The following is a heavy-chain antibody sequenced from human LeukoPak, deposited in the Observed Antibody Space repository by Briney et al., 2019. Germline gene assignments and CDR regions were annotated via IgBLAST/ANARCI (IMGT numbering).Heavy chain of an antibody. CDR3: ARSTVAGRRGFDP. J-gene: IGHJ5*02. V-gene: IGHV4-34*01. Sequence: KPSETLSLTCAVYGGSFSGYYWSWIRQPPGKGLEWIGEINHSGSTNYNPSLKSRVTISVDTSKNQFSLKLSSVTAADTAVYYCARSTVAGRRGFDPWGQGTLVTVSS. CDR2: INHSGST. D-gene: IGHD6-19*01. CDR1: GGSFSGYY.